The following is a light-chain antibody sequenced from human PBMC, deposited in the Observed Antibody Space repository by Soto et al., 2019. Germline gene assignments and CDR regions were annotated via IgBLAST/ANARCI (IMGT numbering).Light chain of an antibody. J-gene: IGLJ1*01. V-gene: IGLV2-14*01. CDR1: SSDVGAYNY. CDR3: SSYTSNTTPYV. CDR2: DVT. Sequence: QXTLTQPASVSGSPGRSIAISCTGTSSDVGAYNYVSWYQQHPGKVPKLVIYDVTNRPSGVSDRFSGSKSGNTASLTISGLQAEDEADYYCSSYTSNTTPYVFGTGTKVTVL.